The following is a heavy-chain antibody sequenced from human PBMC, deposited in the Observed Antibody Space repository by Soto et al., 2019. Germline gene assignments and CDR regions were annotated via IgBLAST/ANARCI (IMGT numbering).Heavy chain of an antibody. CDR3: ARDELTVTTNYYYYGMDV. CDR1: GDSVSSNSAA. CDR2: TYYRSKWYN. V-gene: IGHV6-1*01. J-gene: IGHJ6*02. Sequence: SQTLSLTCAISGDSVSSNSAAWNWIRQSPSRGLEWLGRTYYRSKWYNDYAVSVKSRITINPDTSKNQFSLQLNSVTPEDTAVYYFARDELTVTTNYYYYGMDVWGQGTTVTVSS. D-gene: IGHD4-17*01.